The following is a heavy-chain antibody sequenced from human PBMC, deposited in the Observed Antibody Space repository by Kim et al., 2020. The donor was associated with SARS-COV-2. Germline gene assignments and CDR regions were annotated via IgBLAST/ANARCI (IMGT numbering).Heavy chain of an antibody. D-gene: IGHD5-18*01. Sequence: NPTPESRGTISVDTSKNQSSLKLSSVTAADTAVYYCARPQHSYGDYYMDVWGKGTTVTVSS. CDR3: ARPQHSYGDYYMDV. V-gene: IGHV4-39*01. J-gene: IGHJ6*03.